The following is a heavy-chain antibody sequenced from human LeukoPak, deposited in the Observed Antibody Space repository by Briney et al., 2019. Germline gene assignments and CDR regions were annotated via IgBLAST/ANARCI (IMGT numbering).Heavy chain of an antibody. CDR2: IYPGDSDT. CDR3: ARRADLGYCSGGSCYYGSPYYYYGMDV. J-gene: IGHJ6*02. V-gene: IGHV5-51*01. CDR1: GYSFTTYW. D-gene: IGHD2-15*01. Sequence: GESLKISCKGSGYSFTTYWIGWVRQMPGIGLEWMGIIYPGDSDTTYSPSFQGQVTISADKSISTAYLQWSSLKASDTAMYYCARRADLGYCSGGSCYYGSPYYYYGMDVWGQGTTVTVSS.